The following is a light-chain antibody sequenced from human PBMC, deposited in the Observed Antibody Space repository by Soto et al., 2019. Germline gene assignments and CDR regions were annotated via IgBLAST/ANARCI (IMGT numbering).Light chain of an antibody. CDR3: QKYNSAPTWT. V-gene: IGKV3-20*01. Sequence: EIVLAQSPGTLSLSPGERATLSCRASQSVSNTYLAWYQQKPGQAPRLLIYGVSSRATGIPDRFSGSGSGTDFTLTISSLQPEDVATYYCQKYNSAPTWTFGQGTKVDIK. J-gene: IGKJ1*01. CDR1: QSVSNTY. CDR2: GVS.